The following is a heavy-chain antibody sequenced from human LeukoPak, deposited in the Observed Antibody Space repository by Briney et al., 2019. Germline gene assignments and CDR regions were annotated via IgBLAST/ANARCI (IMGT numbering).Heavy chain of an antibody. CDR2: INPNSGDT. CDR1: GYTFTGYY. D-gene: IGHD1-26*01. J-gene: IGHJ4*02. CDR3: ARVVLSGSYPSPPDY. V-gene: IGHV1-2*02. Sequence: GASVKVSCKASGYTFTGYYMHWVRQAPGQGLEWMGWINPNSGDTNYAQKFQGRVTMTRDTSISTAYMDLSRLISDDTAVYYCARVVLSGSYPSPPDYWGQGTLVTVSS.